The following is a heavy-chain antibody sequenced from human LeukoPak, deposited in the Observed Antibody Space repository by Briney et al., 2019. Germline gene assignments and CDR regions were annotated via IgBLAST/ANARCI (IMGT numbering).Heavy chain of an antibody. CDR1: GGSISSSSYY. CDR2: IYYSGST. V-gene: IGHV4-39*01. D-gene: IGHD6-6*01. J-gene: IGHJ6*03. Sequence: SETLSLTCTVSGGSISSSSYYWGWIRQPPGKGLEWIGSIYYSGSTYYNPSLKSRVTISVDTSKNQFSLKLSSVTAADTAVYYCARLSWGIAARRGDYYYYMDVWGKGTTVTVSS. CDR3: ARLSWGIAARRGDYYYYMDV.